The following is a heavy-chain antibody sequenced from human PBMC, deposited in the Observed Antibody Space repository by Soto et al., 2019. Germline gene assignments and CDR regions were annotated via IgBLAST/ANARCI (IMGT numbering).Heavy chain of an antibody. D-gene: IGHD3-22*01. Sequence: PGGSLRLSCAASGFTFSTYAMNWVRQAPGRGLEWVSAISGAGGHTFYADSVKGRFTVSRDNSKNTLFLQMNSLRVEDTAVYYCAKGQIVVNFFDYWGQGTLVTVSS. CDR3: AKGQIVVNFFDY. J-gene: IGHJ4*02. CDR2: ISGAGGHT. CDR1: GFTFSTYA. V-gene: IGHV3-23*01.